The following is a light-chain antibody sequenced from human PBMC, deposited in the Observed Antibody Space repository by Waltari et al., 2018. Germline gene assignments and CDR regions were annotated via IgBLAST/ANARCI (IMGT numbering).Light chain of an antibody. CDR2: GAS. V-gene: IGKV3-15*01. CDR3: QQYNEWPPYT. Sequence: EIVMTQSPATLSVSPGERASLSYRASPSVSSDLAWYQQKPGQAPRLLIYGASTRATGIPDRFSGSGSVTEFTLTISSLQSEDSAIYYCQQYNEWPPYTFGQGTKLEI. J-gene: IGKJ2*01. CDR1: PSVSSD.